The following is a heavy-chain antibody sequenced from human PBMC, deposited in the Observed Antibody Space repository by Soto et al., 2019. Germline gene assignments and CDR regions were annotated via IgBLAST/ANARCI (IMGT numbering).Heavy chain of an antibody. CDR3: AKEISSIAVAGSVYYYYYGMDV. CDR2: ISGSGGST. V-gene: IGHV3-23*01. D-gene: IGHD6-19*01. CDR1: GFTFSSYA. Sequence: GGSLRLSCAASGFTFSSYAMSWVRQAPGKGLEWVSAISGSGGSTYYADSVKGRFTISRDNSKNTLYLQMNSLRAEDTAVYYCAKEISSIAVAGSVYYYYYGMDVWGQGTTVTVSS. J-gene: IGHJ6*02.